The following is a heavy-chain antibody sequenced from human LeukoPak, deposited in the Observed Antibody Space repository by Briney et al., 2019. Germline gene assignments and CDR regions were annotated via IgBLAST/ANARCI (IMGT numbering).Heavy chain of an antibody. D-gene: IGHD5-18*01. CDR1: GGTFSSYA. CDR3: AGRRGYSYGSFDY. V-gene: IGHV1-69*05. J-gene: IGHJ4*02. CDR2: IIPIFGTA. Sequence: SVKVSCKASGGTFSSYAISWVRQDPGQGLEWMGGIIPIFGTANYAQKFQGRVTITTDESTSTAYMELSSLRSEDTAVYYCAGRRGYSYGSFDYWGQGTLVTVSS.